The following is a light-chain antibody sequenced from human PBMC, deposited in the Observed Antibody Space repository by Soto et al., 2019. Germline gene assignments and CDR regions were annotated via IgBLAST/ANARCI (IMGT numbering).Light chain of an antibody. V-gene: IGKV1-5*03. J-gene: IGKJ2*01. CDR2: KAS. CDR1: QSISVW. Sequence: DIQMTQSPSTLSASVGDRVTITCRASQSISVWLAWYQQKAGKAPKLLIYKASTLESGVPSRFSGSGSGTEFTITISSLQPDDFATYYCKHYNNYYTFGQGTRLEIK. CDR3: KHYNNYYT.